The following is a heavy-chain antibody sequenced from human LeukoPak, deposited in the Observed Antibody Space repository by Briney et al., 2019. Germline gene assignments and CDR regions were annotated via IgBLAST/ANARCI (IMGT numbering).Heavy chain of an antibody. CDR3: ARAGGSGWSRVWFDP. CDR2: INPNSDGT. Sequence: GASVKVSCKASGYTFTDNYIHWVRQAPGQGPEWMGRINPNSDGTKYAQKFQGRVTMTRDTSISTAYMEVSSLRYEDTAVYYCARAGGSGWSRVWFDPWGQGTLVTVSS. CDR1: GYTFTDNY. D-gene: IGHD6-19*01. J-gene: IGHJ5*02. V-gene: IGHV1-2*02.